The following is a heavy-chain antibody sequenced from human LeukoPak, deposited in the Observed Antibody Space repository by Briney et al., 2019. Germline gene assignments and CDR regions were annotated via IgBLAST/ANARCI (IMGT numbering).Heavy chain of an antibody. CDR1: GFTFSSYW. J-gene: IGHJ4*02. V-gene: IGHV3-74*01. CDR2: INSDGSST. D-gene: IGHD6-13*01. Sequence: GGSLRLSCAASGFTFSSYWMHWVRQAPGKGLLWVSRINSDGSSTSYADSVKSRFTISRDNAKNTLYLQMNSLRAEDTAVYYCARRIAAAAAPYYFDYWGQGTLVTVSS. CDR3: ARRIAAAAAPYYFDY.